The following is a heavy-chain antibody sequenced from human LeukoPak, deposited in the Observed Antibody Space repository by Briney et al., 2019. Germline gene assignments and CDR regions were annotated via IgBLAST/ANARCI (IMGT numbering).Heavy chain of an antibody. CDR3: ARGASRYFDYYYYGMDV. J-gene: IGHJ6*02. V-gene: IGHV1-8*01. CDR1: GYTSTSYD. CDR2: MNPNSGNT. Sequence: ASVKVSCKASGYTSTSYDINWVRQATGQGLEWMGWMNPNSGNTGYAQKFQGRVTMTRNTSISTAYMELSSLRSEDTAVYYCARGASRYFDYYYYGMDVWGQGTTVTVSS. D-gene: IGHD3-9*01.